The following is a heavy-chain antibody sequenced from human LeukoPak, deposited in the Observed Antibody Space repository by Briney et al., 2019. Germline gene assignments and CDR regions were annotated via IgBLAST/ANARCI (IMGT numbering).Heavy chain of an antibody. CDR1: GFTFSSYG. J-gene: IGHJ4*02. CDR2: ISGSGGST. CDR3: AKRGSGYNHFDY. D-gene: IGHD3-3*01. V-gene: IGHV3-23*01. Sequence: PGGSLRLSCAASGFTFSSYGMSWVRQAPGKGLEWVSAISGSGGSTYYADSVKGRFTISRDNSKNTLYLQMNSLRAEDTAAYYCAKRGSGYNHFDYWGQGTLVTVSS.